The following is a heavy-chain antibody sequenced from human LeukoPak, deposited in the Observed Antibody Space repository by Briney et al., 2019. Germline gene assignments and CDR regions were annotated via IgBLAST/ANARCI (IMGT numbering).Heavy chain of an antibody. Sequence: GGSLRLSCAASGFTFNNYGLIWVRQAPGKGLEWLSSISSSGSSIEYADSVKGRFTTSRDNAKNYLYLQMNSLRAEDTALYYCTKRIGSYYALDYWGRGTLVTVSS. CDR2: ISSSGSSI. V-gene: IGHV3-48*04. J-gene: IGHJ4*02. CDR3: TKRIGSYYALDY. D-gene: IGHD1-26*01. CDR1: GFTFNNYG.